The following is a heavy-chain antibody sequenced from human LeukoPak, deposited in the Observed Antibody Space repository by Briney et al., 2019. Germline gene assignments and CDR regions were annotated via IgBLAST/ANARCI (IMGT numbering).Heavy chain of an antibody. V-gene: IGHV3-21*01. CDR1: GFTFSSYS. J-gene: IGHJ6*03. Sequence: GGSLRLSCAASGFTFSSYSMNWVRQAPGKGLEWVSSISSSSSYIYYADSVKGRFTISRDNAKNSLYLQMNSLRAEDTAVYYCARDCSGGSCYSDYYYYYMDVWGKGTTFTVSS. CDR2: ISSSSSYI. D-gene: IGHD2-15*01. CDR3: ARDCSGGSCYSDYYYYYMDV.